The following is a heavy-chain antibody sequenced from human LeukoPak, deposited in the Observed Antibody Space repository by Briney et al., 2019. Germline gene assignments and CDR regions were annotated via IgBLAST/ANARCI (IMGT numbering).Heavy chain of an antibody. V-gene: IGHV3-66*01. CDR3: AKDRGWELRILDY. CDR1: EFSLGSNY. CDR2: IYSGGST. J-gene: IGHJ4*02. D-gene: IGHD1-26*01. Sequence: PGGSLTLSCAASEFSLGSNYMTWVRQAPGKGLDWVSLIYSGGSTYYADSVKGRFTISRHNSKNTLYLQRNSLRAEDTAVYYCAKDRGWELRILDYWGQGTLVTVSS.